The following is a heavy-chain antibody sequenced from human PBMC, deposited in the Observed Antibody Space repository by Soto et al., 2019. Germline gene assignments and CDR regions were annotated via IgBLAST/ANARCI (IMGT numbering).Heavy chain of an antibody. CDR1: GFTFSSYS. J-gene: IGHJ3*02. D-gene: IGHD3-22*01. CDR2: ISSSGGST. Sequence: GGSLRLSCAASGFTFSSYSMNWVRQARGKGLEWVSSISSSGGSTYYADSVKGRFTISRDNSKNTLYLQMNSLRAEDTAVYYCAKDLRITMIDAFDIWGQGTMVTVSS. V-gene: IGHV3-23*01. CDR3: AKDLRITMIDAFDI.